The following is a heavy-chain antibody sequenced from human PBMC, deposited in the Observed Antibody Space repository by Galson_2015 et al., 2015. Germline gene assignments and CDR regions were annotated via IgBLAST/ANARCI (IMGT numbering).Heavy chain of an antibody. V-gene: IGHV3-30-3*01. Sequence: CCAAWGFTFNNYAMHWVRRAAGTVLAWLAVTSFDGNNKYYADSVTGRFTISRDNSKNTVYLQMNSLRSEDTALYYCAKGWTAVSTDVYCMDVWGQGTTVTVSS. CDR1: GFTFNNYA. D-gene: IGHD3/OR15-3a*01. J-gene: IGHJ6*02. CDR3: AKGWTAVSTDVYCMDV. CDR2: TSFDGNNK.